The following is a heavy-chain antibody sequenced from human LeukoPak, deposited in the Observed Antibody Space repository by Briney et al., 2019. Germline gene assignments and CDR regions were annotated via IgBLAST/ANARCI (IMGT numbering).Heavy chain of an antibody. J-gene: IGHJ4*02. CDR2: ISGSGGST. CDR3: AKGGGAYYSDSSTYSAPFEH. Sequence: PGGSLRRSCAASGFTFSTNSINWVRQAPGKGLEWVSGISGSGGSTYYADPVKGRFTISRDNSKNTLYLQMNSLRAEDTAVYYCAKGGGAYYSDSSTYSAPFEHWGQGTLVTVSS. V-gene: IGHV3-23*01. D-gene: IGHD3-22*01. CDR1: GFTFSTNS.